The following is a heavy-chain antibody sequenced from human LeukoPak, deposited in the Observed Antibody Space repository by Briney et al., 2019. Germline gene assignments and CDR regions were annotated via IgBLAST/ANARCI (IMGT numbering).Heavy chain of an antibody. J-gene: IGHJ4*02. D-gene: IGHD2-2*01. CDR3: ATYLSIVVVPAAHEDY. CDR2: INPNSGGT. V-gene: IGHV1-2*02. CDR1: GYTFTGYY. Sequence: ASVKVSCKASGYTFTGYYMHWVRQAPGQGLEWMGWINPNSGGTNYAQKFQGRVTMTRDTSISTAYMELSRLRSDDTAVYYCATYLSIVVVPAAHEDYWGQGTLVTVSS.